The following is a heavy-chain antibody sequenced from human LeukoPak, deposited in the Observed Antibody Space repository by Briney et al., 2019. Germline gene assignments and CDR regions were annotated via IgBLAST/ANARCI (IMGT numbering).Heavy chain of an antibody. CDR2: IIPIFGTA. J-gene: IGHJ6*02. CDR1: GGTFSSYA. Sequence: SVTVSCKASGGTFSSYAISWVRQAPGQGLEWMGGIIPIFGTANYAQKFQGRVTITADESTSTAYMELSSLRSEDTAVYYCARGFSVDYYGSGSYYPYYYYGMDVWGQGTTVTVSS. D-gene: IGHD3-10*01. V-gene: IGHV1-69*13. CDR3: ARGFSVDYYGSGSYYPYYYYGMDV.